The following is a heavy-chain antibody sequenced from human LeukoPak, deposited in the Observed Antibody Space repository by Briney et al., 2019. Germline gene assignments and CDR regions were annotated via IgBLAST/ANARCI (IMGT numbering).Heavy chain of an antibody. V-gene: IGHV4-34*01. CDR3: ARRYGMGIHGYFDY. Sequence: SETLSLTCAVYGGSFSGYYWSWIRQPPGKGLEWIGEINHSGSTNYNPSLKSRVTISVDTSKNQFSLKLSSVTAADTAVYYCARRYGMGIHGYFDYWGQGTLVTVSS. J-gene: IGHJ4*02. D-gene: IGHD7-27*01. CDR1: GGSFSGYY. CDR2: INHSGST.